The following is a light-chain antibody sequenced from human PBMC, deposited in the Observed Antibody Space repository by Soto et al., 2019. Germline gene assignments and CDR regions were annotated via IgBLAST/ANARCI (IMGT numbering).Light chain of an antibody. V-gene: IGLV2-14*01. Sequence: QSALTQPASVSGSPGQSLTISCTGTNSDIGSYKYVSWYQQHPGKAPQLMIYEVSIRPSGVSHRFSGSKSGNTAFLTISALQPEDEADYYCASYTNTNTLVFGGGTKLTVL. J-gene: IGLJ2*01. CDR1: NSDIGSYKY. CDR3: ASYTNTNTLV. CDR2: EVS.